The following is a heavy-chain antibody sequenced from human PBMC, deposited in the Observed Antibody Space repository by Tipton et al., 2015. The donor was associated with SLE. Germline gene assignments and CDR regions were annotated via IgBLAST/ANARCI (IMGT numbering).Heavy chain of an antibody. CDR2: ISSSGNTI. Sequence: GSLRLSCAASGFTFNDYYMTWLRQAPGKGLEWVSYISSSGNTIYYADSVKGRFTISRDNAKNSLYLQMNSLRAEDTAVYYCAREPTYGDCYMDVWGKGTTVTVSS. V-gene: IGHV3-11*04. CDR1: GFTFNDYY. J-gene: IGHJ6*03. CDR3: AREPTYGDCYMDV. D-gene: IGHD4-17*01.